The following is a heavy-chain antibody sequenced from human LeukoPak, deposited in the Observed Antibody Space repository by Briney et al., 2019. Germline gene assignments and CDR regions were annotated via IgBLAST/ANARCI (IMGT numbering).Heavy chain of an antibody. CDR2: ISGSSSYI. V-gene: IGHV3-21*04. J-gene: IGHJ4*02. D-gene: IGHD5-18*01. Sequence: GXSLRXSCAASGFTFSSYSMNWVRQAPGKGLEWVSSISGSSSYIYYADSVKGRFTISRDNAKNSLYMQMNSLRAEDTALYYCARLGRPDTXXXRFGYWGQGTLVTVSS. CDR1: GFTFSSYS. CDR3: ARLGRPDTXXXRFGY.